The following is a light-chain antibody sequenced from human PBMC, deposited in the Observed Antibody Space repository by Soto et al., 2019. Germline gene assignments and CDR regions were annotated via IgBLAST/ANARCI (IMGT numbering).Light chain of an antibody. CDR3: GANHGSGGNFVWV. CDR1: SGYSNYK. Sequence: QLVLTQPPSTSASLGASVTLTCTLSSGYSNYKVDWYQQRPGEGPRFVMRVGTGGIVGSKGDGIPDRFSVLGSGLIRYLTINNIQEEDESDYHCGANHGSGGNFVWVFGGGTKLTVL. J-gene: IGLJ3*02. V-gene: IGLV9-49*01. CDR2: VGTGGIVG.